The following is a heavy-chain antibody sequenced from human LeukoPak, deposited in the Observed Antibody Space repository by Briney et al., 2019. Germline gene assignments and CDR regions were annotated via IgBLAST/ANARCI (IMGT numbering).Heavy chain of an antibody. V-gene: IGHV3-7*01. CDR3: AREGYDYVWGSNRPARYFDY. CDR2: IKQDGSEK. J-gene: IGHJ4*02. D-gene: IGHD3-16*02. Sequence: GGSLRLSCAASGFTFSSYWMSWVRQAPGKGLEWVANIKQDGSEKYYVDSVKGRFTISRDNAKNSLYLQMNSLRAEDTAVYYCAREGYDYVWGSNRPARYFDYWGQGTLVTVSS. CDR1: GFTFSSYW.